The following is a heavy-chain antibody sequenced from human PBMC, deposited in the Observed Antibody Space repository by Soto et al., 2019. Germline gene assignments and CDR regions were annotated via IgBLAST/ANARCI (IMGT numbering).Heavy chain of an antibody. J-gene: IGHJ5*02. CDR2: IIPIFGTS. CDR3: VRRKMREMATILRDKWVDP. Sequence: QVQLVQSGAEVKKPGSSVKFSCKASGCTFNNHAINWVRQAPGQGLEWMGGIIPIFGTSTYAQKFQGRVKITADESTRTAYTELSSLRSEDTAVYYCVRRKMREMATILRDKWVDPWGQGTLVTVSS. CDR1: GCTFNNHA. V-gene: IGHV1-69*01. D-gene: IGHD5-12*01.